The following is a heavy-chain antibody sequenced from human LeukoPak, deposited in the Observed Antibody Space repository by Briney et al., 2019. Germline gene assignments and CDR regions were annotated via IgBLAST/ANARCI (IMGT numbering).Heavy chain of an antibody. Sequence: GGSLRLSCVGSGVIFRSNYMTWVRQAPGKGLEWVSILYHGGSTYYADSVKGRFSISRDTSKNTLYLQMNSLRVEDTAVYYCATRRFGELTYWGQGTLVTVSS. CDR3: ATRRFGELTY. CDR2: LYHGGST. D-gene: IGHD3-10*01. CDR1: GVIFRSNY. J-gene: IGHJ4*02. V-gene: IGHV3-66*01.